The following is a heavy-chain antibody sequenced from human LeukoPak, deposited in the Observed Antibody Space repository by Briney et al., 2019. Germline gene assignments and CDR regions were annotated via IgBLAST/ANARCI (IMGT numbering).Heavy chain of an antibody. D-gene: IGHD6-19*01. CDR1: GDSISSTNYY. CDR2: IYYSGST. J-gene: IGHJ6*03. V-gene: IGHV4-39*01. Sequence: SETLSLTCTVSGDSISSTNYYWGWIRQPPGKGLEWIGSIYYSGSTYYNPSLKSRVTISVDTSKNQFSLKLSSVTAADTAVYYCASGVAGTPHYYYYYMDVWGKGTTVTISS. CDR3: ASGVAGTPHYYYYYMDV.